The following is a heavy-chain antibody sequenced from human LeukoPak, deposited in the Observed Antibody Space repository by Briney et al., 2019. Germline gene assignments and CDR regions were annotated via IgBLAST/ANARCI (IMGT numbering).Heavy chain of an antibody. CDR2: ISYDGSNK. CDR3: AKTSDTYPFDY. J-gene: IGHJ4*02. Sequence: GGSLRLSCAAPGFTFSSYGMHWVRQAPGKGLEWVAVISYDGSNKYYADSVKGRFTISRDNSKNTLYLQMNSLRAEDTAVYYCAKTSDTYPFDYWGQGTLVTVSS. D-gene: IGHD3-16*01. CDR1: GFTFSSYG. V-gene: IGHV3-30*18.